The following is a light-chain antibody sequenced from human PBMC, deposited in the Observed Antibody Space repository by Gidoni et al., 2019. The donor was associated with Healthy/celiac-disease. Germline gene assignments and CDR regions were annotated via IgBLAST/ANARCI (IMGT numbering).Light chain of an antibody. CDR3: QQYNNWPPRGT. CDR2: GAS. CDR1: QSVSST. Sequence: EIVMTQSPATLSVSPGERATLSCRASQSVSSTLAWYQQKPGQAPRLLIYGASTRATGIPARFSGSGSGTEFTLTISSLQSEDFVVYYCQQYNNWPPRGTFGGGTKVEIK. V-gene: IGKV3-15*01. J-gene: IGKJ4*01.